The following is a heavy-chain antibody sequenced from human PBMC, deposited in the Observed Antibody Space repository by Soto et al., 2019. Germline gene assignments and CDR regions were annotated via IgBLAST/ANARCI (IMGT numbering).Heavy chain of an antibody. D-gene: IGHD3-16*01. Sequence: SETLSLTCTVSGASVSSGSYYWSWIRQPPGKGLEWIGYIHYSGRTNYNPSLESRVAISVDMSKNQFSLKLSSVTAADTAVYFSARAPLARSFDYWGQGTLVTVSS. CDR1: GASVSSGSYY. CDR3: ARAPLARSFDY. J-gene: IGHJ4*02. V-gene: IGHV4-61*01. CDR2: IHYSGRT.